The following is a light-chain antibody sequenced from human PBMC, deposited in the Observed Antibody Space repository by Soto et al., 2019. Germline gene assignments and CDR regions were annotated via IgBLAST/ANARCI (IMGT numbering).Light chain of an antibody. Sequence: SGLTHSPAPLSLSPGERATLSCRAIQSVSNNYLAWYQQKPGQAPRLLIYAASNRATGVPARFSGSWSGTEFTLTISSLQSEDFAVYYCQQYNNWPPWTFGQGTKVDIK. CDR1: QSVSNN. V-gene: IGKV3-15*01. CDR2: AAS. J-gene: IGKJ1*01. CDR3: QQYNNWPPWT.